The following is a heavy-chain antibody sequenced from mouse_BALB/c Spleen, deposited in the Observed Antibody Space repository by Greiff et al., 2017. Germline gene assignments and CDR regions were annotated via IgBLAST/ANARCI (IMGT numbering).Heavy chain of an antibody. CDR2: ISSGGSYT. CDR1: GFTFSSYA. CDR3: ARGWVDVDV. D-gene: IGHD1-1*01. V-gene: IGHV5-9-4*01. J-gene: IGHJ1*01. Sequence: EVMLVESGGGLVKPGGSLKLSCAASGFTFSSYAMSWVRQSPEKRLEWVAEISSGGSYTYYPDTVTGRFTISRDNAKNTLYLEMSSLRSEDTAMYCCARGWVDVDVWGAGTTVTVSS.